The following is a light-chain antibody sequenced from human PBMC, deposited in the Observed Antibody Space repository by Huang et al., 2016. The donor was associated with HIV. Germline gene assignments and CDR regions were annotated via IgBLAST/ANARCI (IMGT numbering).Light chain of an antibody. V-gene: IGKV1-39*01. CDR1: QSISSY. CDR2: AAS. J-gene: IGKJ2*01. Sequence: DIQMTQSPSSLSASVGDRVTITCRASQSISSYLNWYQQKPGKAPKLLIYAASSLQSGVPSRFSVSGSGTDFTLTIISLQPEDFATYYCQQSYSTLRYTFGQGTKLEIK. CDR3: QQSYSTLRYT.